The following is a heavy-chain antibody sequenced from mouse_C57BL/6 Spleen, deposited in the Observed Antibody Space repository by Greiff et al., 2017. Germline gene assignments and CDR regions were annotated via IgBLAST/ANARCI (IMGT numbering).Heavy chain of an antibody. CDR2: INPNNGGT. J-gene: IGHJ3*01. CDR3: ARPPYYYDSSTWFAY. CDR1: GYTFTDYN. V-gene: IGHV1-22*01. D-gene: IGHD1-1*01. Sequence: EVQLQQSGPELVKPGASVKMSCKASGYTFTDYNMHWVKQSHGKSLEWIGYINPNNGGTSYNQKFKGKATLTVNKSSSTAYMELRSLTSEDSAVYYCARPPYYYDSSTWFAYWGQGTLVTVSA.